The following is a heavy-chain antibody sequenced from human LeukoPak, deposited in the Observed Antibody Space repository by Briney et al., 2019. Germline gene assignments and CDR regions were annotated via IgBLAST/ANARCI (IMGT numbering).Heavy chain of an antibody. D-gene: IGHD3-10*01. V-gene: IGHV1-8*02. J-gene: IGHJ4*02. Sequence: ASVKVSCKASGYTFTSYYMHWVRQATGQGLEWMGWMNPNSGNTGYAQKFQGRVTMTRNTSISTAYMELSSLRSEDTAVYYCARGYYGSGTDYWGQGTLVTVSS. CDR2: MNPNSGNT. CDR1: GYTFTSYY. CDR3: ARGYYGSGTDY.